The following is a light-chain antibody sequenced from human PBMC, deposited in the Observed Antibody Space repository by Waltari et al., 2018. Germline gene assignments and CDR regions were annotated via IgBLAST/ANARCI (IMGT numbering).Light chain of an antibody. Sequence: QSALTQPASVSGSPGQSITISCTGTSSAVGGYNYVSWYQQHPGKAPKLMIYEVRNRPSGVSTRFSGSKSGNAASLTISGLQAEDEADYYCSSYTSSSTPYVFGTGTKVTVL. J-gene: IGLJ1*01. V-gene: IGLV2-14*01. CDR3: SSYTSSSTPYV. CDR2: EVR. CDR1: SSAVGGYNY.